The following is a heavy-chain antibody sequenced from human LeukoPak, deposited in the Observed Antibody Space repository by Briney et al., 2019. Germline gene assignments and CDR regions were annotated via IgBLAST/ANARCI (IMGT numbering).Heavy chain of an antibody. CDR2: IYTSGST. V-gene: IGHV4-4*09. J-gene: IGHJ4*02. D-gene: IGHD6-6*01. CDR1: GGSISRYY. CDR3: ARRSIAPNQYYFDY. Sequence: SETLSLTCTVSGGSISRYYWSWIRQPPGKGLEWIGYIYTSGSTNYNPSLKSRVTISVDTSKNQFSLKLSSVTAADTAVYYCARRSIAPNQYYFDYWGQGTLVTVSS.